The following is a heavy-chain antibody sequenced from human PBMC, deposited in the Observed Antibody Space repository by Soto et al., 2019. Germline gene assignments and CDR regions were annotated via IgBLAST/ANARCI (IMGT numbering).Heavy chain of an antibody. CDR2: ISAYNGNT. CDR3: ARVSVPAASPYYYYGMDV. CDR1: GYTFTSYG. J-gene: IGHJ6*02. V-gene: IGHV1-18*01. D-gene: IGHD2-2*01. Sequence: ASVKVSCKASGYTFTSYGISWVRQAPGQGLEWMGWISAYNGNTNYAQKLQGRVTMTTDTSTSTAYMELRSLRSDDTAVYYCARVSVPAASPYYYYGMDVWGQGTTVTVSS.